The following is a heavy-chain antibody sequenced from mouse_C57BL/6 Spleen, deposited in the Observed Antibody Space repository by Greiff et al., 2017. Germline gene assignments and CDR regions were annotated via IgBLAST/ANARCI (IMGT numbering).Heavy chain of an antibody. CDR2: INPNYGTT. CDR3: ARYAYYSNYWYFDV. V-gene: IGHV1-39*01. CDR1: GYSFTDYN. Sequence: VQLQQSGPELVQPGASVKISCKASGYSFTDYNMNWVKQSNGKSLEWIGVINPNYGTTSYNQKFKGKATLTVDQSSSTAYMQLNSLTSEDSAVYYCARYAYYSNYWYFDVWGTGTTVTVSS. J-gene: IGHJ1*03. D-gene: IGHD2-5*01.